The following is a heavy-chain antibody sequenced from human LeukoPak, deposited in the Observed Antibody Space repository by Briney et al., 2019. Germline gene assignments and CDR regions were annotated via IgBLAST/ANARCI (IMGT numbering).Heavy chain of an antibody. V-gene: IGHV4-4*07. Sequence: SETLSLTCTVSGGSISSYYWSWVRQPAGKGLEWIGRIYTSGSTNYNPSLKSRVTMSVVTSKNQFSLKLSSVTAADTAVYYCARSPIAAAGPEGAFDIWGQGTMVTVSS. CDR1: GGSISSYY. D-gene: IGHD6-13*01. CDR2: IYTSGST. J-gene: IGHJ3*02. CDR3: ARSPIAAAGPEGAFDI.